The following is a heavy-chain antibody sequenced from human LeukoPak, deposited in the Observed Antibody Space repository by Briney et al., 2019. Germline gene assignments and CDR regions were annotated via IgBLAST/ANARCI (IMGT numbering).Heavy chain of an antibody. D-gene: IGHD4-11*01. CDR3: ARLGKVTKGYYYYYGMDV. CDR1: GFTFSNYV. J-gene: IGHJ6*02. CDR2: ISGSDGST. Sequence: PGGSLRLSCAASGFTFSNYVMSWVRQAPGKGLEWVSAISGSDGSTWYADSVKGRFTISRDNAKNSLYLQMNSLRAEDTAVYYCARLGKVTKGYYYYYGMDVWGQGTTVTVSS. V-gene: IGHV3-23*01.